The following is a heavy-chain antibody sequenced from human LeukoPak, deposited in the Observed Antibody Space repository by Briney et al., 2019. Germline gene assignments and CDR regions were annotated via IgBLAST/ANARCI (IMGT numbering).Heavy chain of an antibody. Sequence: GGSLRLSCAASGFTFDDYAMHWVRQAPGKGLEWVSGISWNSGSIGYADSVKGRFTISRGNSKNTLYLQMNSLRAEDTAVYYCARAKGGFDPWGQGTLVTVSS. CDR2: ISWNSGSI. CDR1: GFTFDDYA. J-gene: IGHJ5*02. D-gene: IGHD3-16*01. CDR3: ARAKGGFDP. V-gene: IGHV3-9*01.